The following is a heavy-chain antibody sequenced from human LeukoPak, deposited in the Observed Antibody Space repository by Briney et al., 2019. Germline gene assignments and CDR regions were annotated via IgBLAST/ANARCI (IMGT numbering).Heavy chain of an antibody. CDR3: ARDQGVAGFMDV. CDR2: IIPIFGTA. J-gene: IGHJ6*02. D-gene: IGHD6-19*01. V-gene: IGHV1-69*05. Sequence: ASVKVSCKASGYTFTGYYMHWVRQAPGQGLEWMGGIIPIFGTANYAQKFQSRVTITTDESTSTAYMELSSLRSEDTAVYYCARDQGVAGFMDVWGQGATVTVSS. CDR1: GYTFTGYY.